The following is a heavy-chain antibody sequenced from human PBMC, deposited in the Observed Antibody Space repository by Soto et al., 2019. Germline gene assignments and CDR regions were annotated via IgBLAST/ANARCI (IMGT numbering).Heavy chain of an antibody. V-gene: IGHV3-23*01. CDR3: AKATYYYGSGSNGDFDY. J-gene: IGHJ4*02. Sequence: EVQLLESGGGLVQPGGSLRLSCAASGFTFSSYAMSWVRQAPGKGLEWVSAISGSGGSTYYADSVKGRFTISRDNSKNXXYLQMNSLRAEDTAVYYCAKATYYYGSGSNGDFDYWGQGTLVTVSS. CDR2: ISGSGGST. CDR1: GFTFSSYA. D-gene: IGHD3-10*01.